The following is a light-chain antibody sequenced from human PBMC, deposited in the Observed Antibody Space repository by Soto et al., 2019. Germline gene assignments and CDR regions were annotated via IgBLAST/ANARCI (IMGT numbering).Light chain of an antibody. CDR3: QSYDSSLSVSYV. CDR2: GNK. J-gene: IGLJ1*01. V-gene: IGLV1-40*01. CDR1: SSNIGAVYD. Sequence: QSVLTQPPSVSGAPGQSGTISCTWMSSNIGAVYDVHWYQQRPGTAPKLLIYGNKNRPSGVPDRFSGSKSGTSASLAITGLQAEDEADYYCQSYDSSLSVSYVFGTGTKVTVL.